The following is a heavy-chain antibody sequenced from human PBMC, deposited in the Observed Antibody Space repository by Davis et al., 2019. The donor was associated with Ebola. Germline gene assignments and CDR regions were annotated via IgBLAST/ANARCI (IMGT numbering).Heavy chain of an antibody. J-gene: IGHJ2*01. CDR3: AKEGAWGNWYLDL. CDR1: GFTFSSNG. V-gene: IGHV3-30*18. D-gene: IGHD3-16*01. Sequence: PGGSLRLSCAASGFTFSSNGMHWVRQAPGKGLEWVAVIGDTGRTKLYGDSARGRFTLSRDNFKNTMDLQMNSLRPDDTAVYYCAKEGAWGNWYLDLWGRGTLVTVSS. CDR2: IGDTGRTK.